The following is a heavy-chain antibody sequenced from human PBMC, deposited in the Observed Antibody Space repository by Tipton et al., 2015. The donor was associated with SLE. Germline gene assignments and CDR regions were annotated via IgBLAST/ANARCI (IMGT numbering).Heavy chain of an antibody. V-gene: IGHV4-61*09. Sequence: TLSLTCTVSGGSISSGSYYWSWIRQPAGKGLEWIGYIYTSGGTNYNPSLKSRVTISVDTSKNQFSLKLSSVTAADTAVYYCARSRGYSYGGHFDYWGQGNLVTVSS. CDR3: ARSRGYSYGGHFDY. CDR1: GGSISSGSYY. CDR2: IYTSGGT. J-gene: IGHJ4*02. D-gene: IGHD5-18*01.